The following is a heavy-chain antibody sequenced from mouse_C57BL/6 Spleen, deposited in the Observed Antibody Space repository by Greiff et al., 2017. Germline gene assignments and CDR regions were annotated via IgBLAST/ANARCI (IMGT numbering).Heavy chain of an antibody. CDR1: GYTFTSYW. CDR2: IDPNSGGT. V-gene: IGHV1-72*01. CDR3: ARGDDYGSHWYFDV. D-gene: IGHD1-1*01. J-gene: IGHJ1*03. Sequence: QVQLKQPGAELVKPGASVKLSCKASGYTFTSYWMHWVKQRPGRGLEWIGRIDPNSGGTKYNEKFKGRATLTVDQPSSTAYMQLSSLTSEDSAVYDCARGDDYGSHWYFDVWGTGTTVTVSS.